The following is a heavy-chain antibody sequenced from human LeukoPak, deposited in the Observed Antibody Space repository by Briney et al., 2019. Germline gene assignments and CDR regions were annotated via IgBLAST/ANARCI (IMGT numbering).Heavy chain of an antibody. CDR1: GYSFTSYW. CDR2: IYPGDSDT. Sequence: GESLKISCKGSGYSFTSYWIGWVRQMPGKGLEWMGIIYPGDSDTRYSPSFQGQVTISADKSISTAYLQWSSLKAPDTAMYYCARRSNNFALGNDYWGQGTLVTVSS. D-gene: IGHD1-1*01. V-gene: IGHV5-51*01. CDR3: ARRSNNFALGNDY. J-gene: IGHJ4*02.